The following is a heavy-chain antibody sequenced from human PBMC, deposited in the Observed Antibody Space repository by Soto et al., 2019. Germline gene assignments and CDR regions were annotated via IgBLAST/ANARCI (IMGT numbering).Heavy chain of an antibody. CDR1: GYTFTSYG. CDR3: ATEYPQLSNYYYGMDV. CDR2: ISAYNGNT. D-gene: IGHD6-13*01. V-gene: IGHV1-18*01. J-gene: IGHJ6*02. Sequence: QVQLVQSGAEVKKPGASVKVSCKASGYTFTSYGISWVRQAPGQGLEWMGWISAYNGNTNYAQKLQGRVTMTTDTSTSPAYMELRSLRSDDTAVYYCATEYPQLSNYYYGMDVWGQGTTVTVSS.